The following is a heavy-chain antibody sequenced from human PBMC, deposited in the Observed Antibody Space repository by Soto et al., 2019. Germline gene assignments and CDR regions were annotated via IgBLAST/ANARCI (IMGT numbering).Heavy chain of an antibody. V-gene: IGHV1-69*13. CDR1: GCTFSSYA. CDR3: ARGLPVDIVAISAFDY. CDR2: IIPIFGTA. Sequence: SVKVSCKASGCTFSSYAISWVRQAPGQGLEWMGGIIPIFGTANYAQKFQGRVTITADESTSTAYMELSSLRSEDTAVYYCARGLPVDIVAISAFDYWGQGTLVTVSS. D-gene: IGHD5-12*01. J-gene: IGHJ4*02.